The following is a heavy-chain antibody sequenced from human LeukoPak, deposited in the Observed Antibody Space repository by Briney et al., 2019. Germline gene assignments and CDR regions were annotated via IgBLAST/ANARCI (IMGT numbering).Heavy chain of an antibody. CDR1: GYTFTAYY. CDR2: IDPRSGAT. V-gene: IGHV1-2*02. CDR3: ATDNGTLDY. Sequence: ASVKVSCMASGYTFTAYYIHWVRRAPGQGLEWMGWIDPRSGATKCTQKFQGRVTMTRDTSITTVYLELNGLTFDDTAVYYCATDNGTLDYWGQGTLVTVSS. J-gene: IGHJ4*02. D-gene: IGHD2-8*01.